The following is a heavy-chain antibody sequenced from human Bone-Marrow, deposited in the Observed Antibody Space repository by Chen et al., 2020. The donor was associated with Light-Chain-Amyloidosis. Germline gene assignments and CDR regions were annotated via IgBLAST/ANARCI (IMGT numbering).Heavy chain of an antibody. CDR1: GYTFTNYD. CDR2: MNPNSGNT. V-gene: IGHV1-8*01. J-gene: IGHJ2*01. CDR3: ARCNIMVRGALERYFDL. Sequence: QVQLVQSGAEVKKPGASVKVSCKASGYTFTNYDVNWLRQAPGQGPEWMAWMNPNSGNTGYAQKCQGRVTLTRDTSISTAYMELSSLTSEDTAVYYCARCNIMVRGALERYFDLWGRGTLVTVSS. D-gene: IGHD3-10*01.